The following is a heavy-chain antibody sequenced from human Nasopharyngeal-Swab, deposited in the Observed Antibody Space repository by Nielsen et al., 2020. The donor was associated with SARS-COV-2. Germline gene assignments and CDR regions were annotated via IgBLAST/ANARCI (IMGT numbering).Heavy chain of an antibody. V-gene: IGHV3-30*04. CDR1: GLTFSSYA. D-gene: IGHD6-13*01. CDR3: ARAGSSWLGFYFDY. CDR2: ISYDGSNK. J-gene: IGHJ4*02. Sequence: GGSLRLSCAASGLTFSSYAMHWVRQAPGKGLEWVAVISYDGSNKYHADSVKGRFTISRDNSKNTLYLQMNSLRAEDTAVYYCARAGSSWLGFYFDYWGQGTLVTVSS.